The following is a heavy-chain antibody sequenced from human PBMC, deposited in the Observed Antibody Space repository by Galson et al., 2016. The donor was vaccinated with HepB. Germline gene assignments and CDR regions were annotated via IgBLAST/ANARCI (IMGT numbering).Heavy chain of an antibody. V-gene: IGHV3-21*01. CDR1: GFTFGIYN. Sequence: SLRLSCAASGFTFGIYNMNWVRQAPGKGLEWVSSISGRNGVIQYADSVRGRFTISRDNAENSLFLQMDSLRAEDTAVYYCARVKVVAYSGTRCYVHFDYWGQGTLFTASS. J-gene: IGHJ4*02. CDR2: ISGRNGVI. CDR3: ARVKVVAYSGTRCYVHFDY. D-gene: IGHD3-10*01.